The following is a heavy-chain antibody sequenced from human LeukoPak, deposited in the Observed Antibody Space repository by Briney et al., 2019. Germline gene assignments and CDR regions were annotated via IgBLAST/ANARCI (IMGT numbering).Heavy chain of an antibody. V-gene: IGHV4-39*01. D-gene: IGHD3-22*01. Sequence: TSETLSLTCTVSGGSVSSSNYCWGWIRQPPGKGLGWIGNIYYSGSTYYNPSIMSRVTISVDTSKNQFSLKLSSVTAADTAVYYCARLYDSRGCWHYWGQGTLVTVSS. J-gene: IGHJ4*02. CDR2: IYYSGST. CDR1: GGSVSSSNYC. CDR3: ARLYDSRGCWHY.